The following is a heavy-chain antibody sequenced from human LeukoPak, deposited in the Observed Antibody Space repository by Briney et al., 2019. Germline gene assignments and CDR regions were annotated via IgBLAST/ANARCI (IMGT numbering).Heavy chain of an antibody. CDR3: AKDLEDYYDSSGPDAFDI. D-gene: IGHD3-22*01. J-gene: IGHJ3*02. CDR2: ISGSGGST. Sequence: PGGSLRLSCAASGFTFSSYGMSWVRQAPGKGLEWVSAISGSGGSTYYADSVKGRFTISRDNSKNTLYLQMNSLRAEDTAVYYCAKDLEDYYDSSGPDAFDIWGQGTMVTVSS. V-gene: IGHV3-23*01. CDR1: GFTFSSYG.